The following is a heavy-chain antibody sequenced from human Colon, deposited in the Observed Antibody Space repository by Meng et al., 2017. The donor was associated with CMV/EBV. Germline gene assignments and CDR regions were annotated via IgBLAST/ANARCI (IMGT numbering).Heavy chain of an antibody. J-gene: IGHJ4*02. CDR3: SASFDY. CDR2: INTNTGNP. D-gene: IGHD3-16*01. Sequence: ASVKVSCKASGYTFSNYHVNWARQAPGQGLEWMGWINTNTGNPTYAQGFIGRFAFSLATSISTAYLQISGLKAEDTAVYYCSASFDYWGQGTLVTVSS. CDR1: GYTFSNYH. V-gene: IGHV7-4-1*02.